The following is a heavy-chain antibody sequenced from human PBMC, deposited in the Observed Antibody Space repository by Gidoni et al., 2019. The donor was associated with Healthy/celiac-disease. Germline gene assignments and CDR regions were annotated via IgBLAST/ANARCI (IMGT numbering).Heavy chain of an antibody. J-gene: IGHJ5*02. CDR3: ARYNWNERWFDP. CDR1: GGSISSSSYY. V-gene: IGHV4-39*01. CDR2: IDYSGST. D-gene: IGHD1-1*01. Sequence: QLQLQESGPGLVKPSETLSLTCTVSGGSISSSSYYWGWIRQPPGKGLEWIGSIDYSGSTYYNPSLKSRVTIAVDTSKNQFSLKLSSVTAADTAVYYCARYNWNERWFDPWGQGTLVTVSS.